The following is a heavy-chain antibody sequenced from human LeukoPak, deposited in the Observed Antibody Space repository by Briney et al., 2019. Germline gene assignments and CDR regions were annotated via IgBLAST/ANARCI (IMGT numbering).Heavy chain of an antibody. Sequence: QPGGSLRLSCAASGFTFSTYGMSWVRQAPGKGLEWVSTFSGSGGSTYYADFVKGRFTISRDNSKNTLSLQMNSLRAEDTAVFYCAKSFGAYGRVYYWGQGTLVTVSS. CDR3: AKSFGAYGRVYY. J-gene: IGHJ4*02. D-gene: IGHD3-10*01. V-gene: IGHV3-23*01. CDR2: FSGSGGST. CDR1: GFTFSTYG.